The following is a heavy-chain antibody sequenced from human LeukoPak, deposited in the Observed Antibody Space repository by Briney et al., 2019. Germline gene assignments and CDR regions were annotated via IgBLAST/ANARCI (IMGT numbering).Heavy chain of an antibody. CDR2: TYYRSKWYN. CDR3: ARSPEPIVKYYYGMGI. CDR1: GDSVSSNSAA. J-gene: IGHJ6*04. D-gene: IGHD1-14*01. Sequence: SQTLSLTCAISGDSVSSNSAAWNWIRQSPSRGLEWLGRTYYRSKWYNDYAPSVESRITINPDTSKNHFSLQLNSVTPGDTAVYYCARSPEPIVKYYYGMGIWGKGTTVTVSS. V-gene: IGHV6-1*01.